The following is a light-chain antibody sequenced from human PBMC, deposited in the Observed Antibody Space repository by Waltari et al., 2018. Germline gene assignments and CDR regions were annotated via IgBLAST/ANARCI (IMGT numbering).Light chain of an antibody. CDR3: QVWDSSSDHYV. CDR2: DDS. CDR1: NIGSKS. V-gene: IGLV3-21*03. Sequence: SYVLTQPPSVSVAPGKTARITCGGNNIGSKSVHWYQQKPGQAPVLVVYDDSDRPSGIAERFSGSNSGNTATVTISRVEAGDEADYYCQVWDSSSDHYVFGTGTKVTVL. J-gene: IGLJ1*01.